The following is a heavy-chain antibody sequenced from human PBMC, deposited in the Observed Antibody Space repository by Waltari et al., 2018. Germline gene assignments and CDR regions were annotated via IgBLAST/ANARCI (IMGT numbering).Heavy chain of an antibody. CDR3: ARSGYSYGRFDY. CDR2: IYPGDSDT. J-gene: IGHJ4*02. V-gene: IGHV5-51*01. D-gene: IGHD5-18*01. Sequence: GSGYIFASHWVAWVRQMPGKGVEWMGIIYPGDSDTRYSPSFHGQVTISADRSISTAYLHWSSLKASDTAMYYCARSGYSYGRFDYWGQGTLVTVSS. CDR1: GYIFASHW.